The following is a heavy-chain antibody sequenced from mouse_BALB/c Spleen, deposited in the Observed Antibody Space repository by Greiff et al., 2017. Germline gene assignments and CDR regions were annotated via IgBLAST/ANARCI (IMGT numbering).Heavy chain of an antibody. V-gene: IGHV5-12-2*01. CDR2: ISNGGGST. J-gene: IGHJ2*01. CDR3: ARHRYGIDY. D-gene: IGHD2-14*01. Sequence: EVKLVESGGGLVQPGGSLKLSCAASGFTFSSYTMSWVRQTPEKRLEWVAYISNGGGSTYYPDTVKGRFTISRDNAKNTLYLQMSSLKSEDTAMYYCARHRYGIDYWGQGTTLTVSS. CDR1: GFTFSSYT.